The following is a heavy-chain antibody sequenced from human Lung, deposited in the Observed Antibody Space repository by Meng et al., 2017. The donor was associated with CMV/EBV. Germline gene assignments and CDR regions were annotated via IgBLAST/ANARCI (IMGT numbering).Heavy chain of an antibody. J-gene: IGHJ6*02. V-gene: IGHV3-30*02. CDR3: ANRGDSSCTYAMDV. CDR2: IRFDGTNK. Sequence: GGSRRPXXAASGFTFSSYAMHWVRQAPGKGREWVANIRFDGTNKYHADSVKGRFTISRDNSKNTLYLQMHSLRAEDTAVAYCANRGDSSCTYAMDVWGQGXPVTVSS. CDR1: GFTFSSYA. D-gene: IGHD3-22*01.